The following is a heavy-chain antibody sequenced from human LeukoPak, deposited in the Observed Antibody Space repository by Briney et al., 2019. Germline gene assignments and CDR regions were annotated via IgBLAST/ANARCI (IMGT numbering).Heavy chain of an antibody. CDR1: GGSISSYY. CDR3: ARETVVAAIVTYYYYYYMDV. CDR2: IYTSGST. Sequence: KPSETLSLTCTVSGGSISSYYWGWIRQPAGKGLEWIGRIYTSGSTNYNPSLKSRVTMSVDTSKNQFSLKLSSVTAADTAVYYCARETVVAAIVTYYYYYYMDVWGKGTTVTVSS. J-gene: IGHJ6*03. V-gene: IGHV4-4*07. D-gene: IGHD2-15*01.